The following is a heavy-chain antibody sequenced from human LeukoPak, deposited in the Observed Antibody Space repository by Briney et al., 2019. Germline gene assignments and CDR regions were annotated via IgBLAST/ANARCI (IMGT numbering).Heavy chain of an antibody. D-gene: IGHD2-15*01. CDR2: INPNSGGA. CDR3: ARVSCSGGSCYYRYFDY. CDR1: GYTFTGYY. Sequence: ASVKVSCTASGYTFTGYYMHWVRQAPGQGLEWMGWINPNSGGANYAQKFQGRVTMTRDTSISTAYMELSRLRSDDTAVYYCARVSCSGGSCYYRYFDYWGQGTLVTVSS. V-gene: IGHV1-2*02. J-gene: IGHJ4*02.